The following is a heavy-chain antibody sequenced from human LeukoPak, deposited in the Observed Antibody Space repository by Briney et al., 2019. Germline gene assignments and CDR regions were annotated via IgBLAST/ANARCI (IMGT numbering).Heavy chain of an antibody. CDR1: GESFSGDF. Sequence: SETLSLTCGVYGESFSGDFWTWLRQAPGKGQEWIGEINHSGRTNYSPSLTSRVTISVDTSMNQFSLQLRSVTAADTAVYYCARGQYDSGGYHYGIRAFYFDYRGQGILVTVS. CDR3: ARGQYDSGGYHYGIRAFYFDY. D-gene: IGHD3-22*01. V-gene: IGHV4-34*01. J-gene: IGHJ4*02. CDR2: INHSGRT.